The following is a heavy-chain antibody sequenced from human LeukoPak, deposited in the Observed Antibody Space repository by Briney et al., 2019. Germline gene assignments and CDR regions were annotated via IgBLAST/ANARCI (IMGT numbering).Heavy chain of an antibody. V-gene: IGHV3-23*01. Sequence: GGSLRLSCAGSGFTFSSYAMSWARQAPGKGLEWVSAISYSGGNTYYADSVKGRFTISTDNSKNTLYLQMNSLRAEDTAVYYCANNWNFDYWGQGTLVTVSS. CDR1: GFTFSSYA. CDR3: ANNWNFDY. D-gene: IGHD1-20*01. CDR2: ISYSGGNT. J-gene: IGHJ4*02.